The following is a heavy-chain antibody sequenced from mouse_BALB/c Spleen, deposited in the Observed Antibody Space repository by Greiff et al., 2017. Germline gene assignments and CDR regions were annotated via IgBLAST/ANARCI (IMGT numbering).Heavy chain of an antibody. CDR1: GFSFSNYW. CDR2: IRLKSNNYAT. D-gene: IGHD1-2*01. V-gene: IGHV6-6*02. Sequence: EVQLQQSGGGLVQPGGSMKLSCVASGFSFSNYWMNWVRQSPEKGLEWVAEIRLKSNNYATHYAESVKGRFTISRDDSKSSVYLQMNNLRAEDTGIYDGTWSLTTATLWYFDVWGAGTTVTVSA. CDR3: TWSLTTATLWYFDV. J-gene: IGHJ1*01.